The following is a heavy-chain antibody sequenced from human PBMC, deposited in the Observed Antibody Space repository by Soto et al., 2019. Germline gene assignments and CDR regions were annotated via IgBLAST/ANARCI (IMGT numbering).Heavy chain of an antibody. Sequence: QVQLVEFGGGVVQPGRSLRLSCAASGFTFSTYAMHWVRQAPGKGLEWVAVMSHDGSNEYYADSVKGRFTIYRDNSKDRVYLQMNSLRDEDKAVYFCARGSSSGWYYFDSWGRGTLVTVSS. CDR3: ARGSSSGWYYFDS. J-gene: IGHJ4*02. D-gene: IGHD6-19*01. CDR2: MSHDGSNE. CDR1: GFTFSTYA. V-gene: IGHV3-30*14.